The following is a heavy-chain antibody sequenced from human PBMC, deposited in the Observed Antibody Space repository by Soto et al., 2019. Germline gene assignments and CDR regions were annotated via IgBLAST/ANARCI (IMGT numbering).Heavy chain of an antibody. CDR2: ISYDGSNK. Sequence: QVQLVESGGGVVQPGRSLRLSCAASGFTFSSYAMHWVRQAPGKGLEWVAVISYDGSNKYYAASVKGRFTISRDNSKNTLYLQMNSLRAEDTAMYYCARHKRDLRFLEWSYYFDYWGQGTLVTVSS. CDR1: GFTFSSYA. V-gene: IGHV3-30-3*01. D-gene: IGHD3-3*01. J-gene: IGHJ4*02. CDR3: ARHKRDLRFLEWSYYFDY.